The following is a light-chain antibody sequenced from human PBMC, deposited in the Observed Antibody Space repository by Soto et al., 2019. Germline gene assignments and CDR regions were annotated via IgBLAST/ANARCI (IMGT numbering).Light chain of an antibody. CDR1: QGIGST. J-gene: IGKJ1*01. CDR2: GAS. V-gene: IGKV3-15*01. CDR3: QQYNKWPLT. Sequence: TQSPATLSVSPVERATLSCRASQGIGSTLAWYQQKPGQTPRLLIYGASTRATGVPARFSGSGSGTEFTLTISSLQSEDFTVYYCQQYNKWPLTFGQGTKVDIK.